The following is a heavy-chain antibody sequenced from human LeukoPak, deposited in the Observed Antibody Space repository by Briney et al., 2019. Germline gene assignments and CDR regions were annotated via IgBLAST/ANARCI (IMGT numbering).Heavy chain of an antibody. J-gene: IGHJ4*02. Sequence: GGSLRLSCAASGFTFSSYAMSWVRQAPGKGLEWVSDISGSGGSTFYADSVKGRFTISRDNSKNTLYLQMNSLRAEDTAVYYCAKGGCSGGCCYSDFDYWGQGTLVTVSS. CDR2: ISGSGGST. V-gene: IGHV3-23*01. CDR3: AKGGCSGGCCYSDFDY. CDR1: GFTFSSYA. D-gene: IGHD2-15*01.